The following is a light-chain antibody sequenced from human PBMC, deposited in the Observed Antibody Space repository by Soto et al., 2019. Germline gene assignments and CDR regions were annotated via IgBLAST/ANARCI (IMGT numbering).Light chain of an antibody. CDR3: GTWDGSLSAGV. Sequence: QSVLTQPPSVSAAPGQRVTISCSGSNSNIGNNYVSWYQHLPGTAPKLLIYDNNKRPSGIPDRFSASKSGTSATLGITGVQTGDEADYYCGTWDGSLSAGVFGTGTQLTVL. J-gene: IGLJ1*01. CDR1: NSNIGNNY. V-gene: IGLV1-51*01. CDR2: DNN.